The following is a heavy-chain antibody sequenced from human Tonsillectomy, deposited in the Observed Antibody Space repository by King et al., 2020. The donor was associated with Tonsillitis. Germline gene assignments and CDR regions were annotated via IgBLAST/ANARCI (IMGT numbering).Heavy chain of an antibody. CDR1: GGSISSGGYY. J-gene: IGHJ4*02. CDR2: IYYSGST. V-gene: IGHV4-31*01. D-gene: IGHD3-3*01. Sequence: QLQESGPGLVKPSQTLSLTCTVSGGSISSGGYYWSWIRQHPGKGLEWIGYIYYSGSTYYNPSLKSLVTILVDKSKNQFSLHLSSVTAADTAGYYCARVTDTYYDFWSGYSGNYYFDYWGQGTLVTVSS. CDR3: ARVTDTYYDFWSGYSGNYYFDY.